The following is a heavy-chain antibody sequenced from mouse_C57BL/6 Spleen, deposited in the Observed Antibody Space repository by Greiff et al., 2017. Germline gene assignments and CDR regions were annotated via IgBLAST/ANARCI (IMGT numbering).Heavy chain of an antibody. D-gene: IGHD1-1*01. Sequence: EVNVVESGGGLVKPGGSLKLSCAASGFTFSSYAMSWVRQTPEKRLEWVATISDGGSYTYYPDNVKGRFTISRDNAKNNLYLQMSHLKSEDTAMYYCARDPGYYGSSYGYFDVWGTGTTVTVSS. V-gene: IGHV5-4*01. J-gene: IGHJ1*03. CDR1: GFTFSSYA. CDR2: ISDGGSYT. CDR3: ARDPGYYGSSYGYFDV.